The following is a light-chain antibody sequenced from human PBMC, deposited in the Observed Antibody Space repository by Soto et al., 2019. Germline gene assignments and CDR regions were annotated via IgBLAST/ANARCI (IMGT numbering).Light chain of an antibody. J-gene: IGLJ1*01. CDR1: SPNIGINT. V-gene: IGLV1-44*01. CDR3: ASWDDSLNGYV. Sequence: QSVLTQPPSASGTPGQSVTISCSGSSPNIGINTVMWYQHLPGTAPKLLIYTNNQRSSGVPDRFSGSKSGTSASLAISGLHSEDEADYYCASWDDSLNGYVFGTGTQLTVL. CDR2: TNN.